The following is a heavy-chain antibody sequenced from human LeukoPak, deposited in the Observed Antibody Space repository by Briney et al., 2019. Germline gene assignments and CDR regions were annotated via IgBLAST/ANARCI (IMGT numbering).Heavy chain of an antibody. V-gene: IGHV1-18*01. CDR1: GYTFTSYG. D-gene: IGHD2-2*01. J-gene: IGHJ5*02. Sequence: GASVKVSCKASGYTFTSYGISWVRQAPGQGLEWMGWISAYNGNTNYAQKLQGRVTMTTDTSTSTAYMELRSLRSDDTAVYYCARDFLPLVPAPVPIWFDPWGQGTLVTVSS. CDR2: ISAYNGNT. CDR3: ARDFLPLVPAPVPIWFDP.